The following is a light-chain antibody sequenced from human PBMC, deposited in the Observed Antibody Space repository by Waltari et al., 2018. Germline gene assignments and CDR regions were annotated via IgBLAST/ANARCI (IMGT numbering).Light chain of an antibody. CDR3: FSATDNNDWV. V-gene: IGLV3-27*01. CDR2: KDI. Sequence: SYELTQPSSVSVSPGQTATITCSGDLLTKNYARWFQQKPGQAPVLVIYKDIERPSGIPERFSGSSSGTTLTLTISGAQVEDEADYYCFSATDNNDWVFGGGTKLTVL. J-gene: IGLJ3*02. CDR1: LLTKNY.